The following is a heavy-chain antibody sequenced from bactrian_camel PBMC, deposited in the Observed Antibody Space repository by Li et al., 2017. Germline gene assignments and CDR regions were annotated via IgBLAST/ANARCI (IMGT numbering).Heavy chain of an antibody. Sequence: HVQLVESGGGSVQAGGSLRLSCTVAGDTDQINLMGWFRQSPGKERELVSYINKDGSTYYTDSVKGRFTISRDNAKLTVYLQMNSLKPEDTAMYSCNTLGFGSCERSTWGQGTQVTVS. CDR3: NTLGFGSCERST. J-gene: IGHJ4*01. CDR2: INKDGST. D-gene: IGHD6*01. V-gene: IGHV3S53*01. CDR1: GDTDQINL.